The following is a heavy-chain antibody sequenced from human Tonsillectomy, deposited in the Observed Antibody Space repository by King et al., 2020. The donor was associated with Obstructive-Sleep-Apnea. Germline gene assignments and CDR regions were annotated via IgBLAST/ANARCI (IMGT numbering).Heavy chain of an antibody. CDR2: IPYDGSNK. CDR1: GFTFSSYG. J-gene: IGHJ3*02. V-gene: IGHV3-30*02. CDR3: VKGFFNLAGTDDAFDI. D-gene: IGHD3-3*02. Sequence: VQLVESGGGVVQPGGSLRLSCAASGFTFSSYGMHWVRQAPGKGLEWVAFIPYDGSNKYYADSVEGRFTISRDNSKNTLYLQMNSLRAEDTAVYYCVKGFFNLAGTDDAFDIWGQGKKGTVSS.